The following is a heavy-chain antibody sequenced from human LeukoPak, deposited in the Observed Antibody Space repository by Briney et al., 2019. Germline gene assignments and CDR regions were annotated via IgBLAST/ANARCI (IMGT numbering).Heavy chain of an antibody. J-gene: IGHJ6*02. D-gene: IGHD6-19*01. V-gene: IGHV4-39*01. CDR3: AVYNGHSSGWEGMDV. CDR1: GGSISSSNYY. Sequence: SETLSLTCTVSGGSISSSNYYWGWIRQPPGKGLEWIGSIYYSGSTYYNPSLKSRVTISVDTSKNQFSLKLSSVTAADTAVYYCAVYNGHSSGWEGMDVWGQGTTVTVSS. CDR2: IYYSGST.